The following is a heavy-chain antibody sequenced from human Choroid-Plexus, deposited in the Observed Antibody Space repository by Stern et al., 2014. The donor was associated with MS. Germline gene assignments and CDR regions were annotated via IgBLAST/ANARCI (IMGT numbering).Heavy chain of an antibody. Sequence: VQLLESGGGVVQPGRPLRLSCVASGFTFGSCALHWVRQAPGKGLEWLAGVSYDGSNKYYADSVKGLFTISRDNSQNTLYMQMSSLRPEDTAVYYCAKDRQYLTYFFDHWGQGSLVTVSS. CDR3: AKDRQYLTYFFDH. CDR1: GFTFGSCA. J-gene: IGHJ5*02. D-gene: IGHD2/OR15-2a*01. V-gene: IGHV3-30*18. CDR2: VSYDGSNK.